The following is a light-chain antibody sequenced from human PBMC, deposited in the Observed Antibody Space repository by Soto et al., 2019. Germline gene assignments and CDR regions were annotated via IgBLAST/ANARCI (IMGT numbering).Light chain of an antibody. CDR1: SFNIGSNS. Sequence: HSALTQPPSASGAPGQRVTISCSGTSFNIGSNSVSWYQQLPGTAPKVLIYSSHQRPSGVPDRFSGSKSGTSASLAISGLQSEDEADYYCATWDDSLNGDVVFGGGTKLTVL. J-gene: IGLJ2*01. V-gene: IGLV1-44*01. CDR2: SSH. CDR3: ATWDDSLNGDVV.